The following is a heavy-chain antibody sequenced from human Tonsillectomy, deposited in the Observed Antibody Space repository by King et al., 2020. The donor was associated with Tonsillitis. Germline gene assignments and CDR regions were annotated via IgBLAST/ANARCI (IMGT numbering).Heavy chain of an antibody. D-gene: IGHD3-22*01. J-gene: IGHJ3*02. CDR3: ARSLDYYDSSGYLAFDI. CDR1: GFTFSSYA. CDR2: ISYDGSHT. Sequence: VQLVESGGGVVQPGRSLRLSCAASGFTFSSYAIHWVRQAPGKGLEWVAVISYDGSHTYYAVSVKGRFTISRDSSKNTLYLQMNSLRAEDTAVYYCARSLDYYDSSGYLAFDIWGQGTLVTVSS. V-gene: IGHV3-30-3*01.